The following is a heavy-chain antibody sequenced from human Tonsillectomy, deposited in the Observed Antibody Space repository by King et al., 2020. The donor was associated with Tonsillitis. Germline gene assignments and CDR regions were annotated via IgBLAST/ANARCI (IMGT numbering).Heavy chain of an antibody. Sequence: VQLVESGGGLVQPGGSLRLSCAASGFTFSDYAMSWVRQAPGKGLDWVSAVGGSGGSTFYSESVKGRFTISRDNSKNTLYFQMNSLRAEDTAVYFCAKGLYSGTYSAFDYWGQGTLVTVSS. CDR3: AKGLYSGTYSAFDY. V-gene: IGHV3-23*04. CDR2: VGGSGGST. D-gene: IGHD1-26*01. CDR1: GFTFSDYA. J-gene: IGHJ4*02.